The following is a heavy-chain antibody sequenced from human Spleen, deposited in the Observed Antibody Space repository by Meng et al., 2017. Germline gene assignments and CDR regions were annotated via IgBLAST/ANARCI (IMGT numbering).Heavy chain of an antibody. CDR3: ARSVRGVIAY. CDR2: ISADNGNT. Sequence: ASVKVSCKTSGYTFTSYGISWVRQAPGQGLEYMGWISADNGNTNYAQKLQGRVTMTTDTATSIAYLELSRLRSDDTAVYYCARSVRGVIAYWGQGTLVTVSS. D-gene: IGHD3-10*01. J-gene: IGHJ4*02. CDR1: GYTFTSYG. V-gene: IGHV1-18*01.